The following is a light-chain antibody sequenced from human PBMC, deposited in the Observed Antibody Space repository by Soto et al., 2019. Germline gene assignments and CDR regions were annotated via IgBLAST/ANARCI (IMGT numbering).Light chain of an antibody. CDR1: QSVSSF. J-gene: IGKJ4*01. V-gene: IGKV3D-15*01. CDR2: DAS. Sequence: EIVLTQSPGTLSLSPGERATLSCRASQSVSSFLAWYQQKPGQAPRLLIYDASSRPTGIPARFSGSGSGTEFNLTISSLQSEDFGVYYCQQYNNWPRATFGGGTKVDIK. CDR3: QQYNNWPRAT.